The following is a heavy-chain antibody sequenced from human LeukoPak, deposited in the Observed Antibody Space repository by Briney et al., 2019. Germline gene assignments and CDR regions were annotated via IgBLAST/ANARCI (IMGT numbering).Heavy chain of an antibody. CDR1: GYTLTELS. D-gene: IGHD3-10*01. Sequence: GASVKVSCKASGYTLTELSMHWVRQAPGKGLEWMGGFDPEDGETIYAQKFQGRVTMTEDTSTDTAYMELSSLRSEDTAVYYCATDRAYYYGSGSYWCFDYWGQGTLVTVSS. CDR2: FDPEDGET. V-gene: IGHV1-24*01. J-gene: IGHJ4*02. CDR3: ATDRAYYYGSGSYWCFDY.